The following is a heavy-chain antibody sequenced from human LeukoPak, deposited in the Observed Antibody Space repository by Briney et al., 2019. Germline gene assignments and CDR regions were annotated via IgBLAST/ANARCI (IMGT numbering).Heavy chain of an antibody. V-gene: IGHV4-59*12. D-gene: IGHD6-19*01. CDR1: GGSISSYY. CDR2: IYYSGST. Sequence: SETLSLTCTVSGGSISSYYWSWIRQPPGKGLEWIGYIYYSGSTYYNPSLKSRVTISVDTSKNQFSLKLSSVTAADTAVYYCARDPPRYSSGWYDAFDIWGQGTMVTVSS. J-gene: IGHJ3*02. CDR3: ARDPPRYSSGWYDAFDI.